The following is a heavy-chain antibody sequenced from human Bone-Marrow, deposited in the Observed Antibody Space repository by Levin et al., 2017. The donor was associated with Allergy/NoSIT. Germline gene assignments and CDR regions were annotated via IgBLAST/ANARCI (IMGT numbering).Heavy chain of an antibody. D-gene: IGHD3-22*01. CDR1: GFIFGDYD. Sequence: SLKISCAASGFIFGDYDMHWVRQAPGKGLEWVSGISINSDKIDYADSVKGRFTVSRDNANNLVYLRMNSLTSEDTALYYCAKGSKYYGSSGYLDMYFDKWCQGTLVTVSS. V-gene: IGHV3-9*01. CDR3: AKGSKYYGSSGYLDMYFDK. J-gene: IGHJ4*02. CDR2: ISINSDKI.